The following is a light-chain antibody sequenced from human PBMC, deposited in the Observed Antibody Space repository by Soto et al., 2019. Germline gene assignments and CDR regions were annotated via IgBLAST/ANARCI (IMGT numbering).Light chain of an antibody. J-gene: IGLJ2*01. CDR2: EVS. CDR3: SSYAGSNNFDVV. V-gene: IGLV2-8*01. Sequence: QSVLTQPASVSGSPGQSITISCTGTSSDVGTYNYVSWYQQHPGKAPKLMIYEVSKRPSGVPDRFSGSKSGNTASLTVSGLQAEDEADYYCSSYAGSNNFDVVFGGGTKVTVL. CDR1: SSDVGTYNY.